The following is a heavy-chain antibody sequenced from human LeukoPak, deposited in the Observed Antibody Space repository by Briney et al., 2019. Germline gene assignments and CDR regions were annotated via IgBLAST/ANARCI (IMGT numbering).Heavy chain of an antibody. D-gene: IGHD3-10*01. J-gene: IGHJ4*02. CDR1: GGTFSSYA. CDR3: VRGRYYYGSGIPDY. CDR2: IIPIFGTA. V-gene: IGHV1-69*06. Sequence: ASVKVSCKASGGTFSSYAISWVRQAPGQGLEWMGGIIPIFGTANYAQKFQGRVTITADKSTSTAYMELSSLRSEDTAVYYCVRGRYYYGSGIPDYWGQGTLVTVSS.